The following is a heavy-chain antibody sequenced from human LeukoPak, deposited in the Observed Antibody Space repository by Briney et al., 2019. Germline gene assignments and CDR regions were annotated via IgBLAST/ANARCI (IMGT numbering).Heavy chain of an antibody. CDR2: IIPIFGTA. CDR3: ARTSLDTAMVFWFDP. CDR1: GGTFSSYA. V-gene: IGHV1-69*13. J-gene: IGHJ5*02. Sequence: SVNVSCKASGGTFSSYAISWVRQAPGQGLEWMGGIIPIFGTANYAQKFQGRVTITADESTSTAYMELSSLRSEDTAVYYCARTSLDTAMVFWFDPWGQGTLVTVSS. D-gene: IGHD5-18*01.